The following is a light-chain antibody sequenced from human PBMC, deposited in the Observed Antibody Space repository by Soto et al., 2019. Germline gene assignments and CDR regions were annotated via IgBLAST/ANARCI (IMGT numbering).Light chain of an antibody. V-gene: IGLV2-14*01. CDR3: SSFTSKSSLR. Sequence: QSALTQPASVSGSPGQSITISCAGTMRDVGAYNLVSWYQQHPGRAPQLILYEVRNRPSGISFRFSGSKSGNTASLTISGLQAEDEADYYCSSFTSKSSLRFGGGTKLTVL. CDR2: EVR. CDR1: MRDVGAYNL. J-gene: IGLJ2*01.